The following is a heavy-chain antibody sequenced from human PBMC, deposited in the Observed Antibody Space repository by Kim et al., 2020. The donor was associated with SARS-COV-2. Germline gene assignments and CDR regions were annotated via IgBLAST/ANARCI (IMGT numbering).Heavy chain of an antibody. Sequence: ASVKVSCKASGYTFTSYAMHWVRQAPGQRLEWMGWINAGNGNTKYSQKFQGRVTITRDTSASTAYMELSSLRSEDTAVYYCARVASSGLYYFDYWGQGTLVTVSS. V-gene: IGHV1-3*01. CDR1: GYTFTSYA. J-gene: IGHJ4*02. CDR2: INAGNGNT. CDR3: ARVASSGLYYFDY. D-gene: IGHD3-22*01.